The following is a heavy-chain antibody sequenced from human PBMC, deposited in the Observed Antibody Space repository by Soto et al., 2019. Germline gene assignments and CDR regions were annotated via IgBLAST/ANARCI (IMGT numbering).Heavy chain of an antibody. CDR3: ARGGGDVLRFLEWLLSFDY. Sequence: GESLKISCKGSGYSFTSYWIGWVRQMPGKGLEWMGIIYPGDSDTRYSPSFQGQVTISADKSISTAYLQWSSLKASDTAMYYCARGGGDVLRFLEWLLSFDYWGQGTLVTVSS. D-gene: IGHD3-3*01. CDR1: GYSFTSYW. V-gene: IGHV5-51*01. J-gene: IGHJ4*02. CDR2: IYPGDSDT.